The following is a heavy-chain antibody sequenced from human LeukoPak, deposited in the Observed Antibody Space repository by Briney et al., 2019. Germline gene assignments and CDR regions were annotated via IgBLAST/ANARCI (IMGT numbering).Heavy chain of an antibody. J-gene: IGHJ3*02. V-gene: IGHV4-30-4*08. CDR3: ARVELYDFWSGYYGAFDI. Sequence: SETLSLTCTVSGGSISSGDYYWSWIRQPPGKGLEWIGYIYYSGSTYYNPSLKSRVTISVDTSKNQFSLKLSSVTAADTAVYYCARVELYDFWSGYYGAFDIWGQGTMVTASS. D-gene: IGHD3-3*01. CDR2: IYYSGST. CDR1: GGSISSGDYY.